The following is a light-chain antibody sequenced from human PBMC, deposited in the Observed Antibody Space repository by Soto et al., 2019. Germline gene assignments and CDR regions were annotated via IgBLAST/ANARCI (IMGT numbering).Light chain of an antibody. CDR2: DAS. Sequence: EIVLTQSPATLSLSPGERATLSCRASQNVRTYLAWYQQKPGQAPRLLIYDASNRATGIPARFTGSGSGTDFTLTISRLEPDDFAVYYCQQRGYPFTFGPGTKVDLK. J-gene: IGKJ3*01. CDR3: QQRGYPFT. V-gene: IGKV3-11*01. CDR1: QNVRTY.